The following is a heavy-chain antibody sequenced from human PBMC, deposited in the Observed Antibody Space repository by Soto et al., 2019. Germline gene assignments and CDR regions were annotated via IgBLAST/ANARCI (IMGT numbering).Heavy chain of an antibody. Sequence: ASVKVSCKASGYTFTSYYMHWVRQAPGQGLELMGIINPSGGSTSYAQKFQGRVTMTRDTSTSTVYMELSSLRSEDTAVYYCAREGRYCSGGSCYDPNWFDPWGQGTLVTVYS. V-gene: IGHV1-46*01. D-gene: IGHD2-15*01. CDR1: GYTFTSYY. J-gene: IGHJ5*02. CDR3: AREGRYCSGGSCYDPNWFDP. CDR2: INPSGGST.